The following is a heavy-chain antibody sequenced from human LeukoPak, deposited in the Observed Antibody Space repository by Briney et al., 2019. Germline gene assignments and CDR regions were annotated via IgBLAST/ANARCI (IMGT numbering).Heavy chain of an antibody. Sequence: GESLKISCKGSGYSFTRYWIGWVRQVPGKGLESMGIIFPGDSDTRYSPPFQGQVTISADKSITTAYLQWSSLKASDTAMYYCARRWEGTFDIWGQGTMVTVSS. CDR3: ARRWEGTFDI. CDR1: GYSFTRYW. V-gene: IGHV5-51*01. J-gene: IGHJ3*02. D-gene: IGHD1-26*01. CDR2: IFPGDSDT.